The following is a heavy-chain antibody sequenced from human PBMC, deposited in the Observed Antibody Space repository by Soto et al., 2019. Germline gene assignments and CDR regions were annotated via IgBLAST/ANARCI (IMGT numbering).Heavy chain of an antibody. Sequence: GASVKVSCRASGYTFTCYYLHWVRQAPGQGLEWMGWINPNSGDTKNAQKFQDRVTMTRDTSISTGYMELSRLRSDDTAVYYCARSVSTIAARPDYWGQGTLVTVSS. J-gene: IGHJ4*02. CDR1: GYTFTCYY. CDR3: ARSVSTIAARPDY. V-gene: IGHV1-2*02. CDR2: INPNSGDT. D-gene: IGHD6-6*01.